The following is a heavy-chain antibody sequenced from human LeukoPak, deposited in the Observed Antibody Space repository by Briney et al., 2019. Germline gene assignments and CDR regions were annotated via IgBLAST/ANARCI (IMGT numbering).Heavy chain of an antibody. D-gene: IGHD3-22*01. CDR3: ARDRHYYDSSASKGVMGN. CDR1: GFTFSSYS. V-gene: IGHV3-21*04. Sequence: GGSLRLSCAASGFTFSSYSVNWVRQAPGKGLQWVSSISSSGAKTYCADSLKGRVTISRDNAKTSYYLEMHNLVAEDTAVYYCARDRHYYDSSASKGVMGNWGQGTLVTVSS. J-gene: IGHJ4*02. CDR2: ISSSGAKT.